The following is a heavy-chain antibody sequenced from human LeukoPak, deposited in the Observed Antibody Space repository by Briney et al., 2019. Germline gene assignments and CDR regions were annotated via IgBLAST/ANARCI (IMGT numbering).Heavy chain of an antibody. V-gene: IGHV3-7*01. J-gene: IGHJ6*02. CDR3: ARGRGIGA. CDR1: GFTFSGFW. Sequence: GGSLRLSCAASGFTFSGFWMTWVRQAPGKGLEWVANINEDGSEKYYVDSEKGRCTISRDNAKKSLSLQMNSLRAEDMGVYYCARGRGIGAWGQGTTVTVSS. CDR2: INEDGSEK.